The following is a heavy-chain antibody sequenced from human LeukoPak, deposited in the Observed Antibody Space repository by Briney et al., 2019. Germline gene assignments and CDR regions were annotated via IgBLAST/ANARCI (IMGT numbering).Heavy chain of an antibody. CDR1: GGTFSSYA. CDR3: ARSRDWSGYNMGAFDI. CDR2: IIPIFGTA. D-gene: IGHD3-3*01. Sequence: SVKVSCKASGGTFSSYAISWVRQAPGQGLEWMGGIIPIFGTANYAQRFQGRVTITADESTSTAYMELSSLRSEDTAVYYCARSRDWSGYNMGAFDIWGQGTMVTVSS. V-gene: IGHV1-69*01. J-gene: IGHJ3*02.